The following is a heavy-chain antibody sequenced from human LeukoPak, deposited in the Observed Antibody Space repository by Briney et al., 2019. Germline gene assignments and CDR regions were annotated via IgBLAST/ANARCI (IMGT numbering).Heavy chain of an antibody. V-gene: IGHV4-59*01. CDR2: IYYSGST. Sequence: PSETLSLTCTVSGGSISSYYWSWIRQPPGKGLEWIGYIYYSGSTNYNPSLKSRVTISVDTSKNQFSLKLSSVTAADTAVYYCARLVVAAPYYYYGMDVWGQGTTVTVSS. D-gene: IGHD2-15*01. CDR3: ARLVVAAPYYYYGMDV. J-gene: IGHJ6*02. CDR1: GGSISSYY.